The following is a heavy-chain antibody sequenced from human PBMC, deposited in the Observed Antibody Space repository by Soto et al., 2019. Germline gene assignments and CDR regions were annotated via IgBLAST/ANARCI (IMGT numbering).Heavy chain of an antibody. CDR2: IKSEIEGGTT. CDR1: GFTLSNVW. CDR3: SPDASEGLDT. V-gene: IGHV3-15*01. J-gene: IGHJ5*02. D-gene: IGHD3-16*01. Sequence: PWGSLRLSCAASGFTLSNVWMTWGRRSPGKGLEWVGRIKSEIEGGTTDYAAPVKGRFTISRDDSRNTLYLQMNSLKTEDTAVYYCSPDASEGLDTWGQGTQVTVSS.